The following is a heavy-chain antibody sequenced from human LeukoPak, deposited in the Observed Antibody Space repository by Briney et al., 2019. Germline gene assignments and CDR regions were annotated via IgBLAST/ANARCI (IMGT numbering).Heavy chain of an antibody. Sequence: ASVKVSCKASGYTFTGYYMHWVRQAPGQGLEWMGWINPNSGGTNYAQKFQGWVTMTRDTSISTAYMELSRLRSDDTAVYYCARSRGYYYYYGMDVWGQGTTVTVSS. V-gene: IGHV1-2*04. CDR1: GYTFTGYY. D-gene: IGHD3-10*01. J-gene: IGHJ6*02. CDR3: ARSRGYYYYYGMDV. CDR2: INPNSGGT.